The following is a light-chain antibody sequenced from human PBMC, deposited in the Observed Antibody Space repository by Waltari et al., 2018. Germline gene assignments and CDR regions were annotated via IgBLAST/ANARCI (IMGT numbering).Light chain of an antibody. CDR1: SGHSSNI. Sequence: QLVLTQSPSASASLGASVKLTCPLSSGHSSNIIAWHQQQQETGPRYLMKVNSDGSHTNGDVIPDRFSGSSAGAERYLTISSVQSEYEADYYCQTGCHGTWVFGGGTKLTVL. CDR2: VNSDGSH. CDR3: QTGCHGTWV. J-gene: IGLJ3*02. V-gene: IGLV4-69*01.